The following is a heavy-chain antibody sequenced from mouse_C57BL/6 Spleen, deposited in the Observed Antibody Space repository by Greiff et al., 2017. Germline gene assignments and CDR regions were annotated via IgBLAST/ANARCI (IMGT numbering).Heavy chain of an antibody. CDR3: ARNRDDGAWFAY. Sequence: EVMLVESGGGLVKPGGSLKLSCAASGFTFSDYGMHWVRQAPEKGLEWVAYISSGSSTIYYADTGKGRFTISRDNAKNTLFLQMTSLRSEDTAMYYCARNRDDGAWFAYWGQGTLVTVSA. D-gene: IGHD2-14*01. CDR1: GFTFSDYG. J-gene: IGHJ3*01. CDR2: ISSGSSTI. V-gene: IGHV5-17*01.